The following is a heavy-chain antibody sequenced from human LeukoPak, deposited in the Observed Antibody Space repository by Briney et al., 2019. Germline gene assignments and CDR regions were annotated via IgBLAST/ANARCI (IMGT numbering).Heavy chain of an antibody. CDR1: CGSISSYY. CDR2: IYYSGST. J-gene: IGHJ4*02. CDR3: ARLDYGFYFDY. Sequence: AETLSLTCTVSCGSISSYYWSWIRQPPGKGLEWIGYIYYSGSTNYNPSLKSRVTISVDTSKNQFSLTLDSVTSADTGASYCARLDYGFYFDYWGQGTLVTVSS. V-gene: IGHV4-59*01. D-gene: IGHD4-17*01.